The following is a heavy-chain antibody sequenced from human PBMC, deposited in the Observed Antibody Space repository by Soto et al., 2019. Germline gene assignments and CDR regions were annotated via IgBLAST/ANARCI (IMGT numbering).Heavy chain of an antibody. Sequence: VASVKVSCKASGYTFTGYAMHWVRQAPGQRLEWMGWINAGNGNTKYSQKFQGRVTITRDTSTSAAYMELSSLSSDDTAVYYCASSFRWDAWAFDIWGQGTMVS. CDR2: INAGNGNT. D-gene: IGHD1-26*01. J-gene: IGHJ3*02. CDR3: ASSFRWDAWAFDI. V-gene: IGHV1-3*01. CDR1: GYTFTGYA.